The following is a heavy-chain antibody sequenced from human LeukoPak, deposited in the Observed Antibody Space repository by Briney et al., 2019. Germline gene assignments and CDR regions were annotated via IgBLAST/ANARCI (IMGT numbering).Heavy chain of an antibody. V-gene: IGHV1-69*13. Sequence: ASLKISCKAFGGTFSRYAISWVRQTPLQRLVWMWEITPLFGTANYTQKFQGRVTITEDESTSTAYIELSSLRSEDTAVYYCARTAQQLVEGDAFDMWAQGTGVTVSS. D-gene: IGHD6-13*01. CDR1: GGTFSRYA. CDR3: ARTAQQLVEGDAFDM. CDR2: ITPLFGTA. J-gene: IGHJ3*02.